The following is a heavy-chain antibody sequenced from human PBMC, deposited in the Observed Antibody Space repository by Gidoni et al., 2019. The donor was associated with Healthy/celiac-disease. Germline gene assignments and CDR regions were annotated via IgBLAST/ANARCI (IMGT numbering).Heavy chain of an antibody. CDR3: ARGKGGYSYGYVGKDY. D-gene: IGHD5-18*01. Sequence: QVQLVESGGGVVQPGRSLRLSCAASGFTFSSYGMHWVRQAPGKGLEWVAVIWYDGSNKYYADSVKGRFTISRDNSKNTLYLQMNSLRAEDTAVYYCARGKGGYSYGYVGKDYWGQGTLVTVSS. V-gene: IGHV3-33*01. CDR2: IWYDGSNK. J-gene: IGHJ4*02. CDR1: GFTFSSYG.